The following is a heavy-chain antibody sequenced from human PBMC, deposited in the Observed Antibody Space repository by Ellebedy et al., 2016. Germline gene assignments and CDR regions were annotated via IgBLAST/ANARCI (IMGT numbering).Heavy chain of an antibody. Sequence: GGSLRLSCAASGFTFSSYAMSWVRQAPGKGLEWVSVISGGGGSTYYADSVKGRFTISRYNSKNTLYLQMNSLRAEDTAVYYCAKDRGYGDYGYYGMDVWGQGTTVTVSS. CDR2: ISGGGGST. CDR1: GFTFSSYA. V-gene: IGHV3-23*01. CDR3: AKDRGYGDYGYYGMDV. D-gene: IGHD4-17*01. J-gene: IGHJ6*02.